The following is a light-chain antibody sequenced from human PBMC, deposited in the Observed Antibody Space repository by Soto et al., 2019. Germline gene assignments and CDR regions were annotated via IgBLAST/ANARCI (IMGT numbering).Light chain of an antibody. Sequence: EIVVTQSPATLSVSPGEIVTLSCSASQSVSSSLAWYQQRPGQAPRLLIYDTSTSAAGISARFSGRGSGTEFTLTISSLQSEDFAVYYCQQYIDWPPGTFGQGTAVEIK. CDR1: QSVSSS. CDR2: DTS. J-gene: IGKJ1*01. V-gene: IGKV3-15*01. CDR3: QQYIDWPPGT.